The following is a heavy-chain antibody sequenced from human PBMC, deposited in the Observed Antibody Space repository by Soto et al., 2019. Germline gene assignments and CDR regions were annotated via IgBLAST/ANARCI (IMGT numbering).Heavy chain of an antibody. CDR3: ARVPMPAQYYHDSRGSCDY. D-gene: IGHD3-22*01. J-gene: IGHJ4*02. CDR2: INHSGST. Sequence: LSLTCAVYGGSFSGYYWSWIRQPPGKGLEWIGEINHSGSTNYNPSLKSRVTISVDTSKNQFSLKLSSVTAADTAVYYCARVPMPAQYYHDSRGSCDYWGQGTLVTFSS. V-gene: IGHV4-34*01. CDR1: GGSFSGYY.